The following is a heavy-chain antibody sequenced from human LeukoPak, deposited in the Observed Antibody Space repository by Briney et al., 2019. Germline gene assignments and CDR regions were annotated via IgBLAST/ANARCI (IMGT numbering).Heavy chain of an antibody. D-gene: IGHD6-19*01. CDR2: ISYDGSNK. CDR1: GFTFSSYA. J-gene: IGHJ5*02. Sequence: PGGSLRLSCAASGFTFSSYAMHWVCQAPGKGLEWVAVISYDGSNKYYADSVKGRFTISRDNSKNTLYLQMNSLRAEDTAVYYCASHSSGFSWGQGTLVTVSS. V-gene: IGHV3-30-3*01. CDR3: ASHSSGFS.